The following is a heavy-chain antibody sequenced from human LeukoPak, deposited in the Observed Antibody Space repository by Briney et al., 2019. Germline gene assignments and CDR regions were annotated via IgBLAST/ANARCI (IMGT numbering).Heavy chain of an antibody. CDR1: GVSISSYY. Sequence: SETLSLTCTVSGVSISSYYWSWIRQPPGKGLEWIGYIYYSGSTNYNPSLKSRVTMSVDTSKNQFSLKLSSVTAADTAVYYCARELVSVPAAPFDYWGQGTLVTVSS. D-gene: IGHD2-2*01. J-gene: IGHJ4*02. CDR3: ARELVSVPAAPFDY. V-gene: IGHV4-59*12. CDR2: IYYSGST.